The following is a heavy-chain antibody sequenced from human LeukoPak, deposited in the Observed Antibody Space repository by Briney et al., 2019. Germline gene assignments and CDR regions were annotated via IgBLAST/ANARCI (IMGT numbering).Heavy chain of an antibody. V-gene: IGHV1-18*01. CDR3: AGGPKSDYDILTGYYNQNNWFDP. CDR2: ISAYNGNT. J-gene: IGHJ5*02. Sequence: GASVKVPCKASGYTFISYGINWVRQAPGQGLEWMGWISAYNGNTNYAQKFQGRVTMTTDTSTSTAYMELRSLRSDDTAVYYCAGGPKSDYDILTGYYNQNNWFDPWGQGTLVTVSS. D-gene: IGHD3-9*01. CDR1: GYTFISYG.